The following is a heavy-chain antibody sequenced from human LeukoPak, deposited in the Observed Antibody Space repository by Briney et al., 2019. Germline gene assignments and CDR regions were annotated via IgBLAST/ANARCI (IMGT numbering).Heavy chain of an antibody. CDR2: ISGSGGST. CDR1: GFTFSSSA. J-gene: IGHJ4*02. V-gene: IGHV3-23*01. Sequence: GGSLRLSCAASGFTFSSSAMSWVRQAPGKGLEWVSAISGSGGSTYYADSVKGRFTISRDNSKNSLYLQMNSLRAEDTALYYCAKETGSGSYRGPFDYWGQGTLVTVSS. D-gene: IGHD3-10*01. CDR3: AKETGSGSYRGPFDY.